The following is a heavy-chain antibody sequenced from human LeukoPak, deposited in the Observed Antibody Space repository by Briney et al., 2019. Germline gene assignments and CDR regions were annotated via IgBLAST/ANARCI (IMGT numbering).Heavy chain of an antibody. Sequence: GGSLRLSCAASGFTFSSYCMSWVRQAPGKGLEWVANIKQDGSEKYYVDSVKGRFTISRDNAKNSLYLQMNSLRAEDTAIYYCATYRQVLLPFESWGQGTLVTVSS. CDR1: GFTFSSYC. J-gene: IGHJ4*02. D-gene: IGHD2-8*02. CDR3: ATYRQVLLPFES. V-gene: IGHV3-7*03. CDR2: IKQDGSEK.